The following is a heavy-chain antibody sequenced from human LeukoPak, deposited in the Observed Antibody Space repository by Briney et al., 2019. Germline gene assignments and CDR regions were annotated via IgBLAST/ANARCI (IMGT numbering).Heavy chain of an antibody. J-gene: IGHJ4*02. D-gene: IGHD2-2*01. CDR2: IWYDGSNK. CDR1: GFPFSSYR. CDR3: AKGLWDILVVPDAPFDY. V-gene: IGHV3-30*02. Sequence: GGSLRLSCAASGFPFSSYRMHWVRPAPGKGLEWVAFIWYDGSNKYYADSVKGRFTISRDNSKNPLYLQMNSLRAEDTAVYYCAKGLWDILVVPDAPFDYWGQGTLVTVSS.